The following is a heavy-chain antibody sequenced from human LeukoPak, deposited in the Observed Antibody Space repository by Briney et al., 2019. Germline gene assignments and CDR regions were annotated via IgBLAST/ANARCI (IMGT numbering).Heavy chain of an antibody. Sequence: PGGSLRLSCAASGFTLRSNYIRGVRQAPGKGLEWVSVIYSCGSTYCADSVKGRFTISRDNSQNTLYLQMNSLRAEDTAVYYCASFVAAAGYNWFDPWGQGTLVTVSS. CDR2: IYSCGST. J-gene: IGHJ5*02. CDR1: GFTLRSNY. CDR3: ASFVAAAGYNWFDP. D-gene: IGHD6-13*01. V-gene: IGHV3-53*01.